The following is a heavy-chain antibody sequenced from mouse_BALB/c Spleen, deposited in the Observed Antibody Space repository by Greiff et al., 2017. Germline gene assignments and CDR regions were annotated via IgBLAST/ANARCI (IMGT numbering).Heavy chain of an antibody. CDR1: GISITTGNYR. V-gene: IGHV3-5*02. CDR2: IYYSGTI. J-gene: IGHJ4*01. D-gene: IGHD4-1*01. Sequence: VQLKESGPGLVKPSQTVSLTCTVTGISITTGNYRWSWIRQFPGNKLEWIGYIYYSGTITYNPSLTSRTTITRDTSKNQFFLEMNSLTAEDTATYYCAREGLTGYYYAMDYWGQGTSVTVSS. CDR3: AREGLTGYYYAMDY.